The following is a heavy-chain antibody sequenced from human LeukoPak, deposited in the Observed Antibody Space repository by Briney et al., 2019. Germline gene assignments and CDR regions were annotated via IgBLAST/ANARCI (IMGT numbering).Heavy chain of an antibody. D-gene: IGHD4-11*01. J-gene: IGHJ4*02. Sequence: PGGSLRLSCAASGFTFSSYAMHWVRQAPRKGLEWVAVISYDGSNKYYADSVKGRFTISRDNSKNTLYLQMNSLRAEDTAVYYCARGNSKQRNFYYWGQGTLVTVSS. V-gene: IGHV3-30-3*01. CDR2: ISYDGSNK. CDR3: ARGNSKQRNFYY. CDR1: GFTFSSYA.